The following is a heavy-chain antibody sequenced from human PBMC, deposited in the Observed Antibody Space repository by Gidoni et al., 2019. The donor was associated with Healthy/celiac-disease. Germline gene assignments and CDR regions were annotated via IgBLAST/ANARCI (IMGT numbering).Heavy chain of an antibody. V-gene: IGHV4-61*01. CDR3: AREGHSYGPFGP. J-gene: IGHJ5*02. CDR2: IYYSGST. Sequence: QVQLQESGPGLVKPSETLSLTCTVPGGSVSSGSYYWSWIRQPPGKGLEWIGYIYYSGSTNYNPSLKSRVTISVDTSKNQFSLKLSSVTAADTAVYYCAREGHSYGPFGPWGQGTLVTVSS. D-gene: IGHD5-18*01. CDR1: GGSVSSGSYY.